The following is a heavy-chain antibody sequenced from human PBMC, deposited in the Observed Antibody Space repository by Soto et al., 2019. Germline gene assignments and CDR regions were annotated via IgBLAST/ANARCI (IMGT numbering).Heavy chain of an antibody. CDR2: MYNTGST. V-gene: IGHV4-59*01. Sequence: SETLSLTCTVSGGSISSFYWSWIRQPPGKGLEWIGYMYNTGSTIYNPSLKSRVTISVDTSKNQFSLKLNSVTAADTAVYYCARDLWGYCGTDCYPLDVWGQGTTVTVSS. J-gene: IGHJ6*02. D-gene: IGHD2-21*02. CDR1: GGSISSFY. CDR3: ARDLWGYCGTDCYPLDV.